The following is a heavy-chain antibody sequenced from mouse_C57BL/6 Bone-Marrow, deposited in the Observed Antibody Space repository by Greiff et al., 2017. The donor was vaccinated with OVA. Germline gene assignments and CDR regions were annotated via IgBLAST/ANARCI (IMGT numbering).Heavy chain of an antibody. V-gene: IGHV1-15*01. J-gene: IGHJ3*01. CDR3: TRWGYGGRWAY. D-gene: IGHD1-1*01. CDR1: GYTFTDYE. CDR2: IHPETGGT. Sequence: QVQLQQSGAELVRPGASVTLSCKASGYTFTDYEMHWVKQTPVHGLEWIGAIHPETGGTAYNQKFKGKAILTADKSSSTAYMELRSLTSEDSAVYYCTRWGYGGRWAYWGQGTLVTVSA.